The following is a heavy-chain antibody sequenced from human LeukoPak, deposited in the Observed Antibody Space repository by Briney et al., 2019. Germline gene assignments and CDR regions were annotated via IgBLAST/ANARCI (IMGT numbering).Heavy chain of an antibody. Sequence: PGGSLRLSCAASGFTFSSYWMHWVRQAPGKGLVWVSRINSAGSSTSYADSVKGRFTISRDNAKYTLYLQMNSLRVEDTAVYYCARLRYYDILTGYYYFDYWGQGTLVTVSS. CDR2: INSAGSST. D-gene: IGHD3-9*01. V-gene: IGHV3-74*01. CDR3: ARLRYYDILTGYYYFDY. J-gene: IGHJ4*02. CDR1: GFTFSSYW.